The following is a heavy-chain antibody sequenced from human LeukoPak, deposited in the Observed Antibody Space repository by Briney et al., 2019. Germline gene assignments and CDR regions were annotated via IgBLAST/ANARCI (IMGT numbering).Heavy chain of an antibody. V-gene: IGHV3-11*01. CDR2: ISSSGSTI. CDR1: GFTFSDYH. J-gene: IGHJ4*02. Sequence: GGSLRLSCAASGFTFSDYHMSWIRQAPGKGLEWVSYISSSGSTIYYADSVKGRFTISRDNAKNSLYLQMNSLRAEDTAVYYCARGGYCSSTSCYTLPGYWGQGTLVTVSS. CDR3: ARGGYCSSTSCYTLPGY. D-gene: IGHD2-2*02.